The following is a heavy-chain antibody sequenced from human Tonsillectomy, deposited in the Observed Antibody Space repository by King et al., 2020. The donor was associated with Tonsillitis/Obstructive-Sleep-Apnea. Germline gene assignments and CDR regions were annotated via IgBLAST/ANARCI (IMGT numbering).Heavy chain of an antibody. CDR2: ISAYNGNT. CDR3: ARDKDDIVVRLDPRFDP. CDR1: GYTFTSYG. J-gene: IGHJ5*02. Sequence: VQLVESGAEVKKPGASVKVSCKASGYTFTSYGISWVRQAPGHGLEWMGWISAYNGNTNYAQKLQGRVTMTTDTSTSTAYMELRSLRSDDTAVYYCARDKDDIVVRLDPRFDPWGQGTLVTVSS. D-gene: IGHD2-2*01. V-gene: IGHV1-18*01.